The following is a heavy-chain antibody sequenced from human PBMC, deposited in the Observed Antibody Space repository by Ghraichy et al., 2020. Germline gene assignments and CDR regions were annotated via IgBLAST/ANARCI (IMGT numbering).Heavy chain of an antibody. V-gene: IGHV3-48*03. CDR3: AKDRGGGATPFDY. CDR2: ISSSGSNR. D-gene: IGHD1-26*01. J-gene: IGHJ4*02. Sequence: GGSLRLSCGASGFTFSSYEMNWVRQAPGKGLEWISYISSSGSNRYYADSVKGRFTISRDNTNNALYLQMNSLRVEDTAVYYCAKDRGGGATPFDYWGQGTLVTVSS. CDR1: GFTFSSYE.